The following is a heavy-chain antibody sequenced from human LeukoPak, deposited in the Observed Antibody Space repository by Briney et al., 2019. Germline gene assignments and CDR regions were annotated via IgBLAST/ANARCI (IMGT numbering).Heavy chain of an antibody. Sequence: SETLSLTCTVSGGSISSYYWSWIRQPPGKGLDWVGYIYCSGSTNYNPSLKIRVTISVDTSKHHFSLKLSSVTAADTAVYYCAIGPGGYSYGYYFDYRGQGTLVTVSS. V-gene: IGHV4-59*01. CDR2: IYCSGST. D-gene: IGHD5-18*01. CDR3: AIGPGGYSYGYYFDY. CDR1: GGSISSYY. J-gene: IGHJ4*02.